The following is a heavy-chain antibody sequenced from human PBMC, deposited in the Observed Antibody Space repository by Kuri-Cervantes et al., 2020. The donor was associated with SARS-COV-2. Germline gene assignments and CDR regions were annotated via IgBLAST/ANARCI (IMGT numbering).Heavy chain of an antibody. Sequence: GESLKISCAASGFTFSSYSMNWVRQAPGKGLEWVSSISSSSGSYILYTDSVKGRFTVSRDDAKNSLYLQMSSLRAEDTAVYYCARDLRLGKSLDYWGQGTLVTVSS. J-gene: IGHJ4*02. CDR3: ARDLRLGKSLDY. D-gene: IGHD7-27*01. CDR2: ISSSSGSYI. CDR1: GFTFSSYS. V-gene: IGHV3-21*01.